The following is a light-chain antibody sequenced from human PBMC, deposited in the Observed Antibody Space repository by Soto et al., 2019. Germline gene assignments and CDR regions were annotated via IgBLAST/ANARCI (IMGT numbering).Light chain of an antibody. CDR1: QSLLHSNGYNY. CDR3: MQALPTFT. CDR2: LGS. Sequence: DIVMTQSPLSLPVTPGEPASISCRSSQSLLHSNGYNYLDWYLQKPGQSPKLLIYLGSNPASGVPDRFSGSGSGTDFTMKIRRVEAEDVGVYYCMQALPTFTFGQGTRLEIK. V-gene: IGKV2-28*01. J-gene: IGKJ5*01.